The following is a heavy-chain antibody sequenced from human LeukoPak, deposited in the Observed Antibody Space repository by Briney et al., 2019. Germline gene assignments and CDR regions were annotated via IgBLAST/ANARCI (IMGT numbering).Heavy chain of an antibody. V-gene: IGHV4-38-2*02. J-gene: IGHJ3*02. D-gene: IGHD5-18*01. CDR3: ARAIRYSYGSRDFDI. CDR2: IYHSGST. CDR1: GGSISSYY. Sequence: PSETLSLTCTVSGGSISSYYWGWIRQPPGKGLEWIGSIYHSGSTYYNPSLKSRVTISVDTSKNQFSLKLSSVTAADTAVYYCARAIRYSYGSRDFDIWGQGTIVTVSS.